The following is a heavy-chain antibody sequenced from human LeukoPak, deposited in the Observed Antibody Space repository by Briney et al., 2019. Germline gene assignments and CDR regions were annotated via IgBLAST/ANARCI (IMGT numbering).Heavy chain of an antibody. CDR2: IHSDGRST. CDR3: ARWAGVTDY. V-gene: IGHV3-74*01. CDR1: GLTFSSHW. D-gene: IGHD5-18*01. Sequence: PGGSLRLSCAASGLTFSSHWMHWVRQAPGKGLVWVSRIHSDGRSTNYADSVRGRFTISRDNGKNSLNLQMNSLRAEDTAVYYCARWAGVTDYWGQGTLVTVSS. J-gene: IGHJ4*02.